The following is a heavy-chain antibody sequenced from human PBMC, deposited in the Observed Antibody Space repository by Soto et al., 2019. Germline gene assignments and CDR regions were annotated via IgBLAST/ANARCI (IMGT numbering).Heavy chain of an antibody. D-gene: IGHD5-18*01. J-gene: IGHJ4*02. CDR1: GFTFGDYA. CDR3: TRDRMALTAMVPTDLDY. V-gene: IGHV3-49*04. Sequence: PGGSLRLSCTASGFTFGDYAMSWVRQAPGKGLEWVGFIRSKAYGGTTEYAASVKGRFTISRDDSKSIAYLQMNSLKTEDTAVYYCTRDRMALTAMVPTDLDYWGQGTLVTVSS. CDR2: IRSKAYGGTT.